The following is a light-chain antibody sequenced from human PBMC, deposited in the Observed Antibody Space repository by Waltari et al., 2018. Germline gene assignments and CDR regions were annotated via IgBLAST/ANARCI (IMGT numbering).Light chain of an antibody. CDR3: QQVKTYPYT. CDR1: QGINTY. CDR2: VAS. J-gene: IGKJ2*01. V-gene: IGKV1-9*01. Sequence: DIQLTQSPSSLSASVGDRVTITCRASQGINTYLAWYQQKLGKAPTLLIYVASTLQSGVPSRFSGSGSGTEFTLTISSLQPEDFATYYCQQVKTYPYTFGQGTKLEIK.